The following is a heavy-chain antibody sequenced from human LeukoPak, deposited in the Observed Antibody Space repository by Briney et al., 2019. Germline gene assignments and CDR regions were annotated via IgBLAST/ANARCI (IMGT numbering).Heavy chain of an antibody. V-gene: IGHV4-59*01. CDR2: IYYSGST. CDR1: GGSISRYY. CDR3: ARGLGYYDSSGYYRYYFDY. Sequence: SETVSLTCTVSGGSISRYYWSWIRQPPGKGLEWIGYIYYSGSTNYNPSLKSRVTISVDTSKNQFSLKLSSVTAADTAVYYCARGLGYYDSSGYYRYYFDYWGQGTLGTVSS. D-gene: IGHD3-22*01. J-gene: IGHJ4*02.